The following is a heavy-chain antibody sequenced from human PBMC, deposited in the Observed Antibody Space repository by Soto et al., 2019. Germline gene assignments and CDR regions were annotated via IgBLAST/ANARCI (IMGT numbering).Heavy chain of an antibody. CDR1: GFTLSNIG. CDR2: ISAGGNTK. J-gene: IGHJ4*02. CDR3: AKESGGERYAAYFDL. Sequence: QVQLVESGGGVVQPGTSLRLACAASGFTLSNIGMQWVRQAPGKGLEWVAVISAGGNTKYYADSVKGRFTISRDNSKNTLFLQMNRLRTEDTAVDYCAKESGGERYAAYFDLWGQGTLVTVSA. V-gene: IGHV3-30*18. D-gene: IGHD2-21*01.